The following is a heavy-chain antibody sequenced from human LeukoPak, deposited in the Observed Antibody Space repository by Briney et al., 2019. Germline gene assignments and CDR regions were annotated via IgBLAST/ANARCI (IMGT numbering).Heavy chain of an antibody. V-gene: IGHV4-59*01. CDR3: ARVRYGLTAAGKLYYYYYMDV. Sequence: SETLSLTCAAYGGSFSSYYWSWIRQPPGKGLEWIGYIYYSGSTNYNPSLKSRVTISVDTSKNQFSLKLSSVTAADTAVYYCARVRYGLTAAGKLYYYYYMDVWGKGTTVTVSS. J-gene: IGHJ6*03. CDR2: IYYSGST. D-gene: IGHD6-13*01. CDR1: GGSFSSYY.